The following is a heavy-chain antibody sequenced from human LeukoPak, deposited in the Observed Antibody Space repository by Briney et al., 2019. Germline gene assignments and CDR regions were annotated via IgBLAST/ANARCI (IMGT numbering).Heavy chain of an antibody. CDR1: GFTFSSNY. V-gene: IGHV3-53*04. J-gene: IGHJ6*02. Sequence: GGSLRLSCAASGFTFSSNYMSWVRQAPGKGLEGVSVIYSGGSTYYPDSVKGRFTISRHNSKNTLYLQMNSLRAEDTAVYYCARATASSPLYYGMDVWGQGTTVTVSS. CDR3: ARATASSPLYYGMDV. D-gene: IGHD2-21*02. CDR2: IYSGGST.